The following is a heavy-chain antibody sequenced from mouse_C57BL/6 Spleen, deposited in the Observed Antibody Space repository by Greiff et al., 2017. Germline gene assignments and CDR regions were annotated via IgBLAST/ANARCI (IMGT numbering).Heavy chain of an antibody. CDR2: ISSGGDYI. CDR1: GFTFSSYA. CDR3: TRDGELGRFDY. V-gene: IGHV5-9-1*02. D-gene: IGHD2-13*01. J-gene: IGHJ2*01. Sequence: EVNVVESGEGLVKPGGSLKLSCAASGFTFSSYAMSWVRQTPEKRLEWVAYISSGGDYIYYADTVKGRFTISRDNARNTLYLQMSSLKSEDTAMYYCTRDGELGRFDYWGQGTPLTVSS.